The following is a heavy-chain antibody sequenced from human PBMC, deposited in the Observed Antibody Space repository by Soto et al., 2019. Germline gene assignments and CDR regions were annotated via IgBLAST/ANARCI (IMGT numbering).Heavy chain of an antibody. D-gene: IGHD4-17*01. CDR3: ARGAVLDYGDYPGAFDI. Sequence: QVQLVQSGAEVKKPGASVKVSCKASGYTFTSYGISWVRQAPGQGLEWMGWISAYNGNTNYAQKLQGRVTMTTDTSXSXXYMELRSLRSDDTAVYYCARGAVLDYGDYPGAFDIWGQGTMVTVSS. J-gene: IGHJ3*02. V-gene: IGHV1-18*01. CDR1: GYTFTSYG. CDR2: ISAYNGNT.